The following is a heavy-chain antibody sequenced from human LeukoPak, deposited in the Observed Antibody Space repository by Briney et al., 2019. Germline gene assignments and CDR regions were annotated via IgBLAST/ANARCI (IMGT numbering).Heavy chain of an antibody. Sequence: ASVKVSCKASGYTFTSYYMHWVRQAPGQGLEWMGIINPSGGSTSYAQKFQGRVTMTRDTSTSTVYMELSSLRSEDRAVYYCARDVGGGMVRGVRYYFDYWGQGTLVTVSS. CDR2: INPSGGST. CDR1: GYTFTSYY. CDR3: ARDVGGGMVRGVRYYFDY. V-gene: IGHV1-46*03. J-gene: IGHJ4*02. D-gene: IGHD3-10*01.